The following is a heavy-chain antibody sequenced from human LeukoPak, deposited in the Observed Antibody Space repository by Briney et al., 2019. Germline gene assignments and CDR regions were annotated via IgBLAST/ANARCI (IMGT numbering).Heavy chain of an antibody. D-gene: IGHD3-22*01. J-gene: IGHJ3*02. Sequence: PSGTLSLTCAVSGGSISSSSYYWGWIRQPPWKGLEWIGSIYYSGSTYYNPSLKSRVTISVGTSKNQFSLKLSSVTAADTAVYYCARAHTMIVVVMVGQNAFDIWGQGTMVTVSS. V-gene: IGHV4-39*07. CDR1: GGSISSSSYY. CDR2: IYYSGST. CDR3: ARAHTMIVVVMVGQNAFDI.